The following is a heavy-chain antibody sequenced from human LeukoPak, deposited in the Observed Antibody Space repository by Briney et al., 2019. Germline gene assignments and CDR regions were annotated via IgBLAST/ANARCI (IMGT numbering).Heavy chain of an antibody. J-gene: IGHJ5*02. V-gene: IGHV4-4*07. CDR3: ARDTLSWFDP. CDR1: GDSITNYY. CDR2: IHTSGTT. Sequence: PSETLSLTCTVSGDSITNYYWNWIRQPAGKGLEWIGRIHTSGTTNHNPSLKSRVTMSVDTSMNQFSLKLSSVTAADTAVYYCARDTLSWFDPWGQGTLVTVSS. D-gene: IGHD2/OR15-2a*01.